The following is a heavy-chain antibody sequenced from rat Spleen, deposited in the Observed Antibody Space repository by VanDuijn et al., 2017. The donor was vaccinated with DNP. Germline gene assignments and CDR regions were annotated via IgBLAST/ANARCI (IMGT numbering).Heavy chain of an antibody. V-gene: IGHV5-7*01. CDR2: SNNDGKNS. D-gene: IGHD1-12*01. J-gene: IGHJ2*01. CDR3: ARQATEIVMPLDY. CDR1: GFTFSAYY. Sequence: EVQLVESGGGLVQPGRSLKLSCAASGFTFSAYYMAWVRQAPAKGLEWVATSNNDGKNSYYHDSMRGRFTISRDNAKNTLYLQMDSLTSEDTATYYCARQATEIVMPLDYWGQGVMVTVSS.